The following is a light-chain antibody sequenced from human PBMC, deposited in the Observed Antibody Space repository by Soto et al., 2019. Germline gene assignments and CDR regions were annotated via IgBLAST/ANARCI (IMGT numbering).Light chain of an antibody. Sequence: ERVMTQSPGTLSVSPGEKITLSCRASQSVSSDLAWYQQKPGQAPRLLIYGASTRATGIPARFSGSGSGTEFTLTNSSLQSEGFAVYYCQQYNNWPVTFGGGTKVEIK. CDR1: QSVSSD. CDR2: GAS. J-gene: IGKJ4*01. V-gene: IGKV3-15*01. CDR3: QQYNNWPVT.